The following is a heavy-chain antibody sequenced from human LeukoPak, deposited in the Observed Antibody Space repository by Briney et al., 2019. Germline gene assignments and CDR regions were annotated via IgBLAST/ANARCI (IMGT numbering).Heavy chain of an antibody. V-gene: IGHV3-74*01. J-gene: IGHJ5*02. CDR3: ARVKLATQTDWLDP. Sequence: SGGSLRLSCAASGFTFSSHWMHWVRQAPGKGLVWVSRINSDGSSTSYADSVKGRFTISRDNAKNTLYLQMNSLRAEDTAVYYCARVKLATQTDWLDPWGQGTLVTVSS. D-gene: IGHD6-13*01. CDR1: GFTFSSHW. CDR2: INSDGSST.